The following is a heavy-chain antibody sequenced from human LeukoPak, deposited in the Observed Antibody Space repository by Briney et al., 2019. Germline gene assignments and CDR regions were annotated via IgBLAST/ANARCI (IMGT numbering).Heavy chain of an antibody. Sequence: ASVKVSCKASGYTFTAYYIHWVRQAPGQGLEWMAWINPNSGATDYAHKFQGRVTVTRDTSVSTAYMELSRLSSDDTAVYYCVKGVLITDFDSWGQGTLVTVSS. J-gene: IGHJ4*02. CDR1: GYTFTAYY. CDR2: INPNSGAT. D-gene: IGHD3-22*01. CDR3: VKGVLITDFDS. V-gene: IGHV1-2*07.